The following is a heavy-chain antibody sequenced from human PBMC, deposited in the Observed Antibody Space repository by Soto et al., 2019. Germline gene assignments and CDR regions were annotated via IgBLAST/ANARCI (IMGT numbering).Heavy chain of an antibody. CDR2: ISSDGSTK. CDR1: RFIFSSYG. CDR3: VKGGQYGSGSLEF. D-gene: IGHD3-10*01. Sequence: QAQLVESGGGVVPPGGSVRLSCVGSRFIFSSYGMHWVRQAPDKGLQWVAVISSDGSTKYYGDSVKGRCTIARDNSRNTMFLQLNSLRPDDTALYSCVKGGQYGSGSLEFWGQGSLVTVSS. V-gene: IGHV3-30*18. J-gene: IGHJ4*02.